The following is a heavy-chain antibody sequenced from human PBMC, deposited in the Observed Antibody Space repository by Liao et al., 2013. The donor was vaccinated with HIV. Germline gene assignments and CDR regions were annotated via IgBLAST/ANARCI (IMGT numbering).Heavy chain of an antibody. CDR2: VYYSGST. D-gene: IGHD2-15*01. CDR3: ARGGGGKGFDS. Sequence: QVQLQESGPGLVKPSETLSLTCTVSGGSISSYQWTWIRQPPGKGLNDWHVYYSGSTNYNSSLKSRVTISADTSKNQFSLKVTYVTAADTAVYYCARGGGGKGFDSWGQGILVTVSS. CDR1: GGSISSYQ. J-gene: IGHJ4*02. V-gene: IGHV4-59*12.